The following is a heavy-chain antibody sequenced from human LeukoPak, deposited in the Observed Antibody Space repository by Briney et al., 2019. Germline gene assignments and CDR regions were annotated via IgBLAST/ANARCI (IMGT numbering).Heavy chain of an antibody. J-gene: IGHJ4*02. CDR2: FYSSGST. D-gene: IGHD6-19*01. CDR3: ARIDRAVAGTIDY. V-gene: IGHV4-39*01. Sequence: SETLSLTCTVSGGSISSSTHYWVWIRQSPGKGLEWIGNFYSSGSTYYNPSLKSRVTISVDTSKNQFSLKLSSVTAANTAVYYCARIDRAVAGTIDYWGQGTLVTVSS. CDR1: GGSISSSTHY.